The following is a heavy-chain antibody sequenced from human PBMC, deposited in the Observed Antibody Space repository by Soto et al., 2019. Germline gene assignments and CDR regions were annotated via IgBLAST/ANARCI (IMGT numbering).Heavy chain of an antibody. CDR1: GGSISSSVYY. CDR3: ARHGSAWQRGWTYYGAFDI. CDR2: IYYSGST. V-gene: IGHV4-39*01. D-gene: IGHD6-19*01. J-gene: IGHJ3*02. Sequence: QLQLQESGPGLVKPSETLSLTCTVSGGSISSSVYYWGWIRQPPGKGLEWIGTIYYSGSTYYNPSLKSRVTISVDTSRNQFSLKLTSVTAADTAVYYCARHGSAWQRGWTYYGAFDIWGQGTMVTVSS.